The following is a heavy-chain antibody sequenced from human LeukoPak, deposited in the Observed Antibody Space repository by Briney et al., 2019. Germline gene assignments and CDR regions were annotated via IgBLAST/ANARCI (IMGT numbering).Heavy chain of an antibody. CDR3: VKDRSIAAPNNGFFDS. Sequence: GGSLRLSCSASGFTFNRFYLHWVRQAPGKGLEFVSHISSNGATTYYADSVKGRFTISRDNSKNTLYLQVSSLRADDTAVYYCVKDRSIAAPNNGFFDSWGQGALVTVSS. D-gene: IGHD6-6*01. CDR2: ISSNGATT. CDR1: GFTFNRFY. J-gene: IGHJ4*02. V-gene: IGHV3-64D*06.